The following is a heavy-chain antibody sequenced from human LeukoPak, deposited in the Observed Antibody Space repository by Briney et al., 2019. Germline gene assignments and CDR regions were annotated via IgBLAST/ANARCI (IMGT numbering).Heavy chain of an antibody. CDR3: ARGQEGVIVATIGGFDP. CDR1: GGSISSTYYY. D-gene: IGHD5-12*01. J-gene: IGHJ5*02. CDR2: IYYSGST. V-gene: IGHV4-39*07. Sequence: SETLSLTCTVSGGSISSTYYYWGWIRQPPGKGLEWIGSIYYSGSTNYNPSLKSRVTISVDTSKNQFSLKLSSVTAADTAVYYCARGQEGVIVATIGGFDPWGQGTLVTVSS.